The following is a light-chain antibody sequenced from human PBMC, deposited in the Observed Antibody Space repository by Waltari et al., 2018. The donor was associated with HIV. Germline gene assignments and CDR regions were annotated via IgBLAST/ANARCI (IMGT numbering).Light chain of an antibody. J-gene: IGKJ2*01. V-gene: IGKV3-15*01. CDR3: QQYNTWLRAYT. CDR2: GAS. CDR1: QTVSSN. Sequence: EIVMTQSPATLSVSPGERATLSCRASQTVSSNLAWYQQKPGQAPRLLIYGASTRATGIPARFSGSESGTEFTLTISSLQSEDFAVYYCQQYNTWLRAYTFGQGTKLEIK.